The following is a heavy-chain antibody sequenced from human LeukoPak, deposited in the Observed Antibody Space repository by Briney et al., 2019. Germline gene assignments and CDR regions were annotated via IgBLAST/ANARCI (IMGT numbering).Heavy chain of an antibody. CDR3: ARRRYTGWFDP. J-gene: IGHJ5*02. CDR2: MSPNSGNT. D-gene: IGHD2-2*02. Sequence: GASVKVSCKASGYTFTSYDINWVRQAPGQGLEWMGWMSPNSGNTGYAQKFQGRVTITRNTSISTAYMELSSLRSENTAVYYCARRRYTGWFDPWGQGTLVTVSS. V-gene: IGHV1-8*03. CDR1: GYTFTSYD.